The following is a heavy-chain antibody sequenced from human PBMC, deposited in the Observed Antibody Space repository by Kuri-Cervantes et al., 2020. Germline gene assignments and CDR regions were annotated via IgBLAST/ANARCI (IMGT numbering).Heavy chain of an antibody. CDR3: ARDGEGAMVQGVISDAFDI. CDR2: ISSSSSYI. J-gene: IGHJ3*02. D-gene: IGHD3-10*01. Sequence: GESLTISCAASGFTFSGYWMNWVRQAPGKGLEWVSSISSSSSYIYYADSVKGRFTISRDNAKNSLYLQMNSLRAEDTAVYYCARDGEGAMVQGVISDAFDIWGQGTMVTVSS. CDR1: GFTFSGYW. V-gene: IGHV3-21*01.